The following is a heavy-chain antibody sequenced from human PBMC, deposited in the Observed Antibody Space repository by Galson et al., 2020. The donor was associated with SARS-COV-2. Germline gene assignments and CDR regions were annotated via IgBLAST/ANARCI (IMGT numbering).Heavy chain of an antibody. Sequence: ASVKVSCKASGYTFTGYYMHWVRQAPGQGLEWMGWINPNSGYTNYAQKFQGRVTMTRDTSISTAYMELSRLRSDDTAVFYCATAGERQPAEYFQYWGQGTLITVSS. J-gene: IGHJ1*01. D-gene: IGHD1-1*01. CDR3: ATAGERQPAEYFQY. V-gene: IGHV1-2*02. CDR1: GYTFTGYY. CDR2: INPNSGYT.